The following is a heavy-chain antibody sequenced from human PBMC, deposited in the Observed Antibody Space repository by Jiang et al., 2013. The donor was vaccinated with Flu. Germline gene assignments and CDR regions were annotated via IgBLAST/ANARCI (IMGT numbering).Heavy chain of an antibody. CDR1: YY. CDR3: AREGAVAGFFDY. D-gene: IGHD6-19*01. CDR2: INPSGGST. Sequence: YYMHWVRQAPGQGLEWMGIINPSGGSTSYAQKFQGRVTMTRDTSTSTVYMELSSLRSEDTAVYYCAREGAVAGFFDYWGQGTLVTVSS. V-gene: IGHV1-46*01. J-gene: IGHJ4*02.